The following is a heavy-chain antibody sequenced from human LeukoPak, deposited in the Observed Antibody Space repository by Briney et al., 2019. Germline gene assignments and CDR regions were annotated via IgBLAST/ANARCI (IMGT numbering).Heavy chain of an antibody. Sequence: GGSLRLSCAASEFTFSTYSMNWVRQAPGKGLEWISFISSSSSTIYYADSVKGRFTVSGDNAKNSLYLQMNSLGAEDTAVYYCARDLTGYSTGWYVLYYFDYWGQGTLVTVFS. J-gene: IGHJ4*02. D-gene: IGHD6-19*01. CDR3: ARDLTGYSTGWYVLYYFDY. V-gene: IGHV3-48*04. CDR2: ISSSSSTI. CDR1: EFTFSTYS.